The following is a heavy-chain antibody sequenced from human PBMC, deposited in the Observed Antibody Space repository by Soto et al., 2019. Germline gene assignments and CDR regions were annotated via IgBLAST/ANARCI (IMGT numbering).Heavy chain of an antibody. J-gene: IGHJ4*02. Sequence: PSETLSLTCTVSGVSITTTSYYWGWIRQPPGKGLEWIGSVYFSGTTYYNPSLKSRVTISVDTSKNHFSLRLSSVTAADTAIYYCARNGSYWGQRTLVTVSS. CDR3: ARNGSY. CDR2: VYFSGTT. CDR1: GVSITTTSYY. V-gene: IGHV4-39*02.